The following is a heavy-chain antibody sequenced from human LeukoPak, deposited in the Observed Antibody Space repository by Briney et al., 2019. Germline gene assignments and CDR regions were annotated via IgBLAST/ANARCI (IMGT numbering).Heavy chain of an antibody. CDR1: GGSFSGYY. J-gene: IGHJ4*02. CDR2: INHSGST. Sequence: SETLSLTCAVYGGSFSGYYWSWIRQPPGKGLEWVGEINHSGSTNYNPSLKSRVTISVVTSKNQFSLKLSSVTAADTAVYYCARSGIEDIVLMVYAHFDYWGQGTLVTVSS. CDR3: ARSGIEDIVLMVYAHFDY. D-gene: IGHD2-8*01. V-gene: IGHV4-34*01.